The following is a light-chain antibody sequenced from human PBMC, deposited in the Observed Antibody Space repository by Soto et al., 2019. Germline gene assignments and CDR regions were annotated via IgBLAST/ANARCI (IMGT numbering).Light chain of an antibody. J-gene: IGLJ3*02. CDR2: RDN. CDR3: AAWDGSLSAWV. V-gene: IGLV1-47*01. CDR1: NSNIGGNY. Sequence: QPVLTQPPSASGTPGQRVTISCSGSNSNIGGNYVYWYQQLPGTAPKVLIYRDNQRPSGVPDRFSGSKSGTSASLAISGLRSEDEADYYCAAWDGSLSAWVFGGGTKLTVL.